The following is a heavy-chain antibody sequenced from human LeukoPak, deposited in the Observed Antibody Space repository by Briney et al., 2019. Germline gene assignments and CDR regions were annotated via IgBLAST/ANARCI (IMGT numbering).Heavy chain of an antibody. CDR1: GYTFTSYG. CDR2: ISAYNGNT. CDR3: ARDPDYLNLLY. V-gene: IGHV1-18*01. D-gene: IGHD5-12*01. Sequence: ASVKVSCKASGYTFTSYGISWVRQAPGQGLEWMGWISAYNGNTNSAQNLQGRVTMTTDTPTSTAYMELRSLRSDDTAVYYCARDPDYLNLLYWGQGTLVTVSS. J-gene: IGHJ4*02.